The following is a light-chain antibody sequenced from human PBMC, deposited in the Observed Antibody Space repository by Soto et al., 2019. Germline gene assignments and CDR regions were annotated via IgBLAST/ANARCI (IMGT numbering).Light chain of an antibody. V-gene: IGKV2-30*01. CDR1: QSLIYTDGDTY. CDR2: RVS. CDR3: MQSTHWPPT. J-gene: IGKJ4*01. Sequence: DVVMTQSPLSLPVTLGQSASISCRSNQSLIYTDGDTYLNWFLQRPGQSPRRLISRVSNRDSGVPDRFSGSGSGTDFRLKISSVEVEDLGVYYCMQSTHWPPTFGGGTKVEIK.